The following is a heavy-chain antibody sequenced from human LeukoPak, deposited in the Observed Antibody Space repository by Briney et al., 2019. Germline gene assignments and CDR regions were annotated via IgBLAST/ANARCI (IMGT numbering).Heavy chain of an antibody. V-gene: IGHV3-30*18. J-gene: IGHJ4*02. CDR1: GFTFSRYG. CDR2: ISYDGSNK. Sequence: GRSLRLSCAASGFTFSRYGMHCVRQASGKGLEWVALISYDGSNKYYADSVKGRFTISRDNSKNTLYLQMNSPRPEDTAVYYCAKGDPYGSGSYPVDYWGQGTLVTVSS. D-gene: IGHD3-10*01. CDR3: AKGDPYGSGSYPVDY.